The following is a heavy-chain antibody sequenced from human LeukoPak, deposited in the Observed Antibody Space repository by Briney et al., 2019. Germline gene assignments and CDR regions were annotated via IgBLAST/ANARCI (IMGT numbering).Heavy chain of an antibody. V-gene: IGHV1-2*02. J-gene: IGHJ3*02. D-gene: IGHD3-22*01. Sequence: ASVKVSCKASGYTFTGYYMHWVRQAPGQGLEWMGWINPNSGGTNYAQKFQGRVTMTRDTSISTAYMELSRLRSDDTAVYYCAFRYYYDSSGEVDAFDIWGQGTMVTVSS. CDR2: INPNSGGT. CDR1: GYTFTGYY. CDR3: AFRYYYDSSGEVDAFDI.